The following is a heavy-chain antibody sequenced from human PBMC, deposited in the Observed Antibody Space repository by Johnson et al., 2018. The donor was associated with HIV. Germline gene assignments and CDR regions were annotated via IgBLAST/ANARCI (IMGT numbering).Heavy chain of an antibody. V-gene: IGHV3-13*01. J-gene: IGHJ3*02. Sequence: VQLVESGGGLVQPGGSLRLSCAASGFTFSSYDMHWVRQATGKGLAWVSAIGTAGDTYYPGPVKGRFTISRDTAKNSLYPQMKRLRAGDTAVYYCARGGGSLRWDLSFDIWGQGTMVTVSS. CDR1: GFTFSSYD. D-gene: IGHD1-26*01. CDR3: ARGGGSLRWDLSFDI. CDR2: IGTAGDT.